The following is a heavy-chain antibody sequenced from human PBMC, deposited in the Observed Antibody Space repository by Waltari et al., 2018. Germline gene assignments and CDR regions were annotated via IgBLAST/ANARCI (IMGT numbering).Heavy chain of an antibody. Sequence: QVQLVESGGGVVQPGRSLRLSCAASGFTFSSYGMHWVRQAPGKGLEWVEGIWYDGSNKYYADSVKGRFTISRDNSKNTLYLQMNSLRAEDTAMYYCAKEDYDILTGYSHFDYWGQGTLVTVSS. CDR2: IWYDGSNK. CDR1: GFTFSSYG. D-gene: IGHD3-9*01. CDR3: AKEDYDILTGYSHFDY. V-gene: IGHV3-30*18. J-gene: IGHJ4*02.